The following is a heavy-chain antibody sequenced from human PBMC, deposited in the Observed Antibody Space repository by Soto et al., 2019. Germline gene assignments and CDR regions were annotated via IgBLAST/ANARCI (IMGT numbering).Heavy chain of an antibody. J-gene: IGHJ4*02. CDR2: IIPIFETA. CDR1: GDSFSSYA. Sequence: QVQLVQSWAELKRPGSSVRVSCKISGDSFSSYAISWVRQAPGEGLEWVGGIIPIFETANYAQKFQGRVTITAVESTTTAYMEVTRLRPEDTAIFYCAASDSSSWQHDYWGQGTLITVSS. D-gene: IGHD6-13*01. V-gene: IGHV1-69*01. CDR3: AASDSSSWQHDY.